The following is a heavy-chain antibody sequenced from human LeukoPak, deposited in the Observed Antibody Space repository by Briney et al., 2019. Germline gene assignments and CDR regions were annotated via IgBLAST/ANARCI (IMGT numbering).Heavy chain of an antibody. CDR2: IIPIFGTA. CDR3: ARDRGYYDSSGYYFPYYFDY. D-gene: IGHD3-22*01. CDR1: GYTFTGYY. Sequence: SVKVSCKASGYTFTGYYMHWVRQAPGQGLEWMGGIIPIFGTANYAQKFQGRVTTTADESTSTAYMELSSLRSEDTAVYYCARDRGYYDSSGYYFPYYFDYWGQGTLVTVSS. J-gene: IGHJ4*02. V-gene: IGHV1-69*13.